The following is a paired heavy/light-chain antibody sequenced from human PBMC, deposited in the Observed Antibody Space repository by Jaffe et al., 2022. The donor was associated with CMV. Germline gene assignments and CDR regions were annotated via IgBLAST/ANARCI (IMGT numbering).Light chain of an antibody. Sequence: SYELTQPPSVSVSPGQTASITCSGDKLGDKYACWYQQKPGQSPVLVIYQDSKRPSGIPERFSGSNSGNTATLTISGTQAMDEADYYCQAWDSSTGGVFGTGTKVTVL. CDR2: QDS. J-gene: IGLJ1*01. V-gene: IGLV3-1*01. CDR1: KLGDKY. CDR3: QAWDSSTGGV.
Heavy chain of an antibody. CDR2: ISSSGSTI. CDR3: ASIPGGFLESQNLNWYFDL. V-gene: IGHV3-48*03. D-gene: IGHD3-3*01. Sequence: EVQLVESGGGLVQPGGSLRLSCAASGFTFSSYEMNWVRQAPGKGLEWVSYISSSGSTIYYADSVKGRFTISRDNAKNSLYLQMNSLRAEDTAVYYCASIPGGFLESQNLNWYFDLWGRGTLVTVSS. J-gene: IGHJ2*01. CDR1: GFTFSSYE.